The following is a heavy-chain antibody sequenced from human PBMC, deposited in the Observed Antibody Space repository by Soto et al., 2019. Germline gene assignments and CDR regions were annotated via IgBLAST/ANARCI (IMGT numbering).Heavy chain of an antibody. CDR2: VSGGAGST. J-gene: IGHJ4*02. CDR3: AKGLAVVMTALYYFDY. CDR1: GFTFNNYA. V-gene: IGHV3-23*01. Sequence: EVQLLESGGGLVQPGGSLRLSCAASGFTFNNYAMNWVRQAPGKGLEWVSAVSGGAGSTYYADSVKVRFTISRDNSKNTLYLQMNSMRAEDTAIYYCAKGLAVVMTALYYFDYWGRGSMVTFSS. D-gene: IGHD2-21*02.